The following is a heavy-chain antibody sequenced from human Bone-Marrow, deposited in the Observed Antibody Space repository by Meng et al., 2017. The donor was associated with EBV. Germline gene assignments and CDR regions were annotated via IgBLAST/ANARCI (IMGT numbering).Heavy chain of an antibody. Sequence: QTAGPVLVTPSWTLPLPCALSGGSTNRSSCCVCVRQPPGKGLGCMGEIYHSGGTNPSLQSRVTISVDKAKNHFSLKLRSVTAADTAVYYCARNLLALAVNEDYFDFWGQGSLVTVSS. CDR1: GGSTNRSSC. J-gene: IGHJ4*02. CDR3: ARNLLALAVNEDYFDF. CDR2: IYHSGGT. D-gene: IGHD6-19*01. V-gene: IGHV4-4*02.